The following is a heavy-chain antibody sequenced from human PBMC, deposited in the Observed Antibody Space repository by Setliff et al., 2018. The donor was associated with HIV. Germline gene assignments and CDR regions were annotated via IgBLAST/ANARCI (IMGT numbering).Heavy chain of an antibody. J-gene: IGHJ3*02. Sequence: SETLSLTCTVSAGAIRSYYWSWIRQSPGKGLEWIGYIFYGGNANHSPSLKGRVTMSLDTSRNQFSLKLTSVTAADTAVYYCASTGHIEIDPLQPFEIWGQGTMVTV. V-gene: IGHV4-59*12. CDR1: AGAIRSYY. D-gene: IGHD5-12*01. CDR2: IFYGGNA. CDR3: ASTGHIEIDPLQPFEI.